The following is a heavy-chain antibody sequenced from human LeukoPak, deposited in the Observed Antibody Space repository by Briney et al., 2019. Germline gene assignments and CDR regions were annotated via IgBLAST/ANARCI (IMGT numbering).Heavy chain of an antibody. J-gene: IGHJ3*02. CDR3: ATGRSSSWYGDAFDI. Sequence: GATVKISCKVCGYTFTDYYMHWVQQAPGKGLEWMGLVDPEDGETIYAEKFQGRVTITADTSTDTAYMELSSLRSEDTAVYYCATGRSSSWYGDAFDIWGQGTMVTVSS. D-gene: IGHD6-13*01. CDR2: VDPEDGET. V-gene: IGHV1-69-2*01. CDR1: GYTFTDYY.